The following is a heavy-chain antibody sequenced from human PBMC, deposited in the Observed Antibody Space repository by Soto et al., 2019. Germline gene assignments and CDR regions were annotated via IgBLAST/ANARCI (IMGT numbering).Heavy chain of an antibody. CDR1: GYTFTSYG. J-gene: IGHJ4*02. CDR3: AREEVVPAAMGSYYFDY. CDR2: ISAYNGNT. D-gene: IGHD2-2*01. V-gene: IGHV1-18*01. Sequence: GASVKVSCQASGYTFTSYGISWVRQAPGQRLEWMGWISAYNGNTNYAQKLQGRVTMTTDTSTSTAYMELRSLRSDDTDVYYCAREEVVPAAMGSYYFDYWGQGTLVTVSS.